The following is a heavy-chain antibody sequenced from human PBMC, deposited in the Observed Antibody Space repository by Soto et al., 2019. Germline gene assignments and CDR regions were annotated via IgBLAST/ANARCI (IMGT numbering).Heavy chain of an antibody. CDR1: GGTFNTFA. J-gene: IGHJ6*02. CDR3: ARDKDRQRLGGNYYYAMDI. V-gene: IGHV1-69*12. CDR2: IIPIFRTP. D-gene: IGHD5-12*01. Sequence: QVQLVQSGAEVKKPGSSVKVSCTASGGTFNTFAISWVRQAPGQGFEWLGGIIPIFRTPDYAQKFQGRVTIIADESARTAYMELSSLRSEDSAVYYCARDKDRQRLGGNYYYAMDIWGQGTTVTVSS.